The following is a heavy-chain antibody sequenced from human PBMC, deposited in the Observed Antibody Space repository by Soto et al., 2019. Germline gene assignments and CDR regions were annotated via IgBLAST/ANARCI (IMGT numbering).Heavy chain of an antibody. D-gene: IGHD3-3*01. CDR2: IYYSGST. CDR1: GGSISSYY. J-gene: IGHJ4*02. V-gene: IGHV4-59*01. CDR3: ARSPYYDFWSGPFDY. Sequence: SETLSLTCTVSGGSISSYYWSWIRQPPGKGLEWIGYIYYSGSTNYNPSLKSRVTISVDTSKNQFSLKLSSVTAADTAVYYCARSPYYDFWSGPFDYWGQGTLVTVSS.